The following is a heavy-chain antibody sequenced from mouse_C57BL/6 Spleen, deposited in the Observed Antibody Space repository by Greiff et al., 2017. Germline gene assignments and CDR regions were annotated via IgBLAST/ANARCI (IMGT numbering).Heavy chain of an antibody. D-gene: IGHD1-1*01. CDR1: GYTFTRYW. J-gene: IGHJ1*03. CDR3: ANYGSNYWYFDV. CDR2: IHPNSGST. V-gene: IGHV1-64*01. Sequence: QVQLQQPGAELVKPGASVKLSCKASGYTFTRYWMHWVKQRPGQGLEWIGMIHPNSGSTNYNEKFKSKATLTVDKSSSTAYMQLSSLTSEDSAVYYCANYGSNYWYFDVGGTGTTVTVSS.